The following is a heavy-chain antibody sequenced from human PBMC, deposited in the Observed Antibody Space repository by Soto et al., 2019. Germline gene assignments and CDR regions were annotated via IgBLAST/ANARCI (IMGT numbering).Heavy chain of an antibody. J-gene: IGHJ6*02. CDR3: ARVSGSYCYGMDV. CDR2: IYHSGST. V-gene: IGHV4-4*02. CDR1: GGSISSSYW. Sequence: QVQLQESGPGLVKPSGTLSLTCAVSGGSISSSYWWSWVRQPPGKGLEWIGEIYHSGSTNYNRARXXRXXIAVDTSTNQSSLKLSSVAAADTAVYSWARVSGSYCYGMDVWGQGTTVTVSS. D-gene: IGHD3-10*01.